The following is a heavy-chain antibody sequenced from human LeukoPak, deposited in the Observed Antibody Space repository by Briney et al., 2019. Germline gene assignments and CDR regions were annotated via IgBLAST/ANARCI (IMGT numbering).Heavy chain of an antibody. V-gene: IGHV1-69*06. Sequence: ASVKVSCKASGGTFSSYAISWVRQAPGQGLEWMGGIIPIFGTANYAQKFQGRVTITADKSTSTAYMELSSLRSEDTAVYYCARELNGGYYFDYWGQGTLVTVSS. J-gene: IGHJ4*02. CDR3: ARELNGGYYFDY. CDR2: IIPIFGTA. CDR1: GGTFSSYA. D-gene: IGHD7-27*01.